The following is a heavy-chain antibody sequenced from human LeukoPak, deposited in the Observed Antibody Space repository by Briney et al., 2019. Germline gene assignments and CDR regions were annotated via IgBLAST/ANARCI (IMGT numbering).Heavy chain of an antibody. V-gene: IGHV3-53*01. CDR1: GFTVSSNY. J-gene: IGHJ3*01. CDR3: ARDLAAYSSGWYFL. Sequence: GGSLRLSCAASGFTVSSNYMSWVRQAPGKGLEWVSVIYSGGSTYYADSVKGRFTISRDNSKNTLYLQMNSLRAEDTAVYYCARDLAAYSSGWYFLWGQGTMVTVSS. D-gene: IGHD6-19*01. CDR2: IYSGGST.